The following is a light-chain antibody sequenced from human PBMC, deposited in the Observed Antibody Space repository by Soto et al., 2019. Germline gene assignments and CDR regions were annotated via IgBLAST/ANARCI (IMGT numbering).Light chain of an antibody. CDR3: QTWGSGTVV. J-gene: IGLJ2*01. CDR1: SGHNTYA. V-gene: IGLV4-69*01. Sequence: QPVLTQSPSASASLGASVRLTCTLRSGHNTYAVAWHQKQPEKGPRFLMKVDGDGSHIKGDGIPDRFSGSSSGAERYLTISSLRSEDEADYYCQTWGSGTVVFGGGTKVTVL. CDR2: VDGDGSH.